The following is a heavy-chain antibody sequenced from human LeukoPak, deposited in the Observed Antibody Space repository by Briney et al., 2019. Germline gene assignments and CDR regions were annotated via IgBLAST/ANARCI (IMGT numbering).Heavy chain of an antibody. CDR2: INHSGST. V-gene: IGHV4-34*01. CDR3: ARGRRWKLKLDY. Sequence: PSETLSLTCAVYGGSFSGYYWSWIRQPPGKGLEWIGEINHSGSTNYNPSLKSRVTISVDTSKNQFSLKLSSVTAADTAVYYCARGRRWKLKLDYWGQGTLVTVSS. J-gene: IGHJ4*02. D-gene: IGHD1-26*01. CDR1: GGSFSGYY.